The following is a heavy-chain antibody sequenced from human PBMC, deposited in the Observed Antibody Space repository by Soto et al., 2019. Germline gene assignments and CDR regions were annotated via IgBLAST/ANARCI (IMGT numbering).Heavy chain of an antibody. D-gene: IGHD3-10*01. J-gene: IGHJ4*02. V-gene: IGHV1-8*01. CDR1: GNTFTSYD. CDR3: ARGSASGIYYFLDD. CDR2: INPNSGNI. Sequence: SVKVSCKASGNTFTSYDINWVRQATGHGLEWMGWINPNSGNIGYAQKFQGRVTMTRDTAIRTASMEVSRLRSDDTAVYYCARGSASGIYYFLDDWGQGSLVTVSS.